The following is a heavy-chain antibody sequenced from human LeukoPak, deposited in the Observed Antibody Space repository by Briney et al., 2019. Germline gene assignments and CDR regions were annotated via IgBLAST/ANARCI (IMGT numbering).Heavy chain of an antibody. CDR2: INPNSGGT. CDR1: GYTFTGYY. CDR3: ARDRIAVAGTDAFDI. J-gene: IGHJ3*02. D-gene: IGHD6-19*01. Sequence: ASVKVSCRASGYTFTGYYMHWVRQAPGQGLEGMGWINPNSGGTNYAQKFQGRVTMTRDTSISTAYMELSRLRSDDTAVYYCARDRIAVAGTDAFDIWGQGTMVTVSS. V-gene: IGHV1-2*02.